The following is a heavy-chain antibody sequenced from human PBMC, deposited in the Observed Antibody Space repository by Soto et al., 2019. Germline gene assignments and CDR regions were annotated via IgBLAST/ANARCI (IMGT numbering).Heavy chain of an antibody. Sequence: SVKVSCKASGGTFSSYAISWVRQAPGQGLEWMGGIIPIFGTANYAQKFQGRVTMTEDTSTDTAYMELSSLRSEDTAVYYCATGDHYYDSSASDYWGQGTLVTVSS. CDR3: ATGDHYYDSSASDY. V-gene: IGHV1-69*06. D-gene: IGHD3-22*01. J-gene: IGHJ4*02. CDR2: IIPIFGTA. CDR1: GGTFSSYA.